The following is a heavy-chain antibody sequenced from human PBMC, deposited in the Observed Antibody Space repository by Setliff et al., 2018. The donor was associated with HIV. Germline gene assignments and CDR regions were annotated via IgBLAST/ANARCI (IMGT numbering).Heavy chain of an antibody. V-gene: IGHV4-4*02. CDR3: ANWNTTIDEDA. CDR1: GGSISSDNW. Sequence: SETLSLTCAVSGGSISSDNWWTWVRQPPGKGLEWIGEIYHSEYTNYNASLKSRVSMSVDKSKNQFSLKLTSVTAADTAVYYCANWNTTIDEDAWGQGTLVTVSS. J-gene: IGHJ5*02. D-gene: IGHD5-18*01. CDR2: IYHSEYT.